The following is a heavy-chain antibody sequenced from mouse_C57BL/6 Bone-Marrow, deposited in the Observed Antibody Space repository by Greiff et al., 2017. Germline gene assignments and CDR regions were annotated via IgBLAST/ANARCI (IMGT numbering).Heavy chain of an antibody. D-gene: IGHD1-1*01. V-gene: IGHV1-85*01. CDR3: ARLRVDVISGDWYFDV. CDR1: GYTFTSYD. CDR2: IYPRDGST. Sequence: QVQLQQSGPELVKPGASVKLSCKASGYTFTSYDINWVKQRPGQGLEWIGWIYPRDGSTKYNEKFKGKATLTVDTSSSTAYMELHSLTSEDSAVYFCARLRVDVISGDWYFDVWGTGTTVTVSS. J-gene: IGHJ1*03.